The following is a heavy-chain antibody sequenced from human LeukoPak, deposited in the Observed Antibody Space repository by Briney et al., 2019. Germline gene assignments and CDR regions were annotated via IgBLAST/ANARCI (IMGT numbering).Heavy chain of an antibody. V-gene: IGHV1-8*02. CDR3: ARGASRSFDY. CDR1: GYTLTTYE. J-gene: IGHJ4*02. CDR2: MNPNSGST. Sequence: ASVKVSFKASGYTLTTYEIHWVRQAPGQGLEWMGWMNPNSGSTAYVQKFQGRVTMTRTTSINTAYMELSGLRSADTAVYYCARGASRSFDYWGQGTLVTVSS.